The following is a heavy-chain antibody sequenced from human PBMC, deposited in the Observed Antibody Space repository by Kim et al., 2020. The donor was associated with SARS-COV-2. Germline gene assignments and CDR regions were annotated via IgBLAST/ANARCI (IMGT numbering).Heavy chain of an antibody. D-gene: IGHD3-22*01. V-gene: IGHV3-23*03. CDR2: IYSGGSST. CDR3: AKPGEGKYYYEINS. CDR1: GFTFSSYA. J-gene: IGHJ3*01. Sequence: GGSLRLSCAASGFTFSSYAMSWVRQAPGKGLEWVSVIYSGGSSTYYADSVKGRFTISRDNSKNTLYLQMNSLRAEDTAVYYCAKPGEGKYYYEINSWGQGTMVTVSS.